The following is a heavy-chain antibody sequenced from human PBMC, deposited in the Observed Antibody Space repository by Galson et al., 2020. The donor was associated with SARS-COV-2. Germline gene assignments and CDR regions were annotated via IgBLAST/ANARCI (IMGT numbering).Heavy chain of an antibody. CDR2: VVVGTGNT. J-gene: IGHJ4*02. CDR1: GFTFTSSA. Sequence: SVKVSCKASGFTFTSSAVQWVRQAHAERPEWIGWVVVGTGNTNYAQNFQERVTITRDMSTNTAYMELSSLRSEDTAVYYCAALWAGMTTGGGYWGQGTLVTVSS. D-gene: IGHD4-17*01. CDR3: AALWAGMTTGGGY. V-gene: IGHV1-58*01.